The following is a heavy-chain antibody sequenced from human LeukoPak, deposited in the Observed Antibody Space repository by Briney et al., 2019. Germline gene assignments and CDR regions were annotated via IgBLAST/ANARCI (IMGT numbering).Heavy chain of an antibody. Sequence: GGSLRLSCEASGFTFSDYYMTWIRQAPGRGLEWVANIKHDGSQKYYVDSVKGRITISRDNAKNSLYLQMTSLRAEDTAMYYCARDGMGGIKAFDIWGQGTMVTVSS. J-gene: IGHJ3*02. D-gene: IGHD3-10*01. CDR2: IKHDGSQK. V-gene: IGHV3-7*05. CDR3: ARDGMGGIKAFDI. CDR1: GFTFSDYY.